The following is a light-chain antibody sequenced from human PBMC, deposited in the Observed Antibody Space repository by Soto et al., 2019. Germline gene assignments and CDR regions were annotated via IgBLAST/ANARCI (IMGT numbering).Light chain of an antibody. V-gene: IGKV3-11*01. J-gene: IGKJ5*01. Sequence: EIVMTQSPATLSVSPGETTILSCRASQSINSDVAWYQQKVGQTPRLLIHGASTRATGIAARFSGSGSGTEFTLTISSLEPEDFAVYYCQQRSNWPPITFGQGTRLEIK. CDR3: QQRSNWPPIT. CDR2: GAS. CDR1: QSINSD.